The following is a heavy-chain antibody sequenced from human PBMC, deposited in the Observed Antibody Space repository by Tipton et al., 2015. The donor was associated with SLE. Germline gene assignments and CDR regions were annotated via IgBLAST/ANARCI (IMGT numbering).Heavy chain of an antibody. CDR2: INHSGST. CDR3: ARGGGATLDFDY. V-gene: IGHV4-34*01. D-gene: IGHD2-15*01. CDR1: GGSFSGYY. Sequence: LRLSCAVYGGSFSGYYWSWIRQPPGKGLEWIGEINHSGSTNYNPSLKSRVTISVDTSKNQFSLKLSSVTAADTAVYYCARGGGATLDFDYWGQGTLVTVSS. J-gene: IGHJ4*02.